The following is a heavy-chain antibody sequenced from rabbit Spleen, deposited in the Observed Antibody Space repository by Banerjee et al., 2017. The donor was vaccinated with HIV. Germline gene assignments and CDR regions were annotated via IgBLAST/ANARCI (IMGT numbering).Heavy chain of an antibody. D-gene: IGHD2-1*01. CDR2: IAGSSSGFT. Sequence: QSLEESGGDLVKPGASLTLTCTASGFSFSSSDYMCWVRQAPGKGLEWISCIAGSSSGFTYSATWAKGRFTCSKTSSTTVTLKMNSLTAADTATYFCARGSATMTMVITGFYFNLWGPGTLVTVS. V-gene: IGHV1S40*01. CDR1: GFSFSSSDY. J-gene: IGHJ4*01. CDR3: ARGSATMTMVITGFYFNL.